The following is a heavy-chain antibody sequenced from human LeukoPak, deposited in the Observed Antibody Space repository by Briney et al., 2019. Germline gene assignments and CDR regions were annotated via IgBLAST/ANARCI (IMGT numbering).Heavy chain of an antibody. CDR2: FNPEDGET. V-gene: IGHV1-24*01. CDR3: ATHPGYSGSWTDY. J-gene: IGHJ4*02. CDR1: GYTLTELS. Sequence: ASVKVSCKVSGYTLTELSMHWVRQAPGKGLEWMGGFNPEDGETIYAQKFQGRVTMTEDTSTDTAYMELSSLRSEDTAVYYCATHPGYSGSWTDYWGQGTLVTVSS. D-gene: IGHD6-13*01.